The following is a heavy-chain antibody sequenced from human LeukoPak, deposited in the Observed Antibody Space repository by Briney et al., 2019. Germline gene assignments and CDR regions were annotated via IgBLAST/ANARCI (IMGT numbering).Heavy chain of an antibody. D-gene: IGHD3-22*01. V-gene: IGHV3-15*01. J-gene: IGHJ4*02. CDR2: IKSKTDGGTT. CDR3: TISMVVENLLDS. Sequence: GGSLRLSCAASGFTFSNAWMSWVRQAPGKGLEWVGRIKSKTDGGTTDYAAPVKGRLTISRDDSKNTLYLQMNSLKTEDTAVYYCTISMVVENLLDSWGQGTLVTVSS. CDR1: GFTFSNAW.